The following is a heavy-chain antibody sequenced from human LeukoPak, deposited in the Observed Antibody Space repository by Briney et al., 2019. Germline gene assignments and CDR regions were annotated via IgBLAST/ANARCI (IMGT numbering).Heavy chain of an antibody. CDR3: ARAGGRSWFDP. CDR2: MNPKSGGT. V-gene: IGHV1-2*02. J-gene: IGHJ5*02. CDR1: GYTFSNSY. D-gene: IGHD1-26*01. Sequence: ASVKVSCKASGYTFSNSYIHWVRQAPGQGLEWMGSMNPKSGGTKYAQKFQGRVSMTRGTSISTAYMELASLTSDDTAVYYCARAGGRSWFDPWGQGTLVTVSS.